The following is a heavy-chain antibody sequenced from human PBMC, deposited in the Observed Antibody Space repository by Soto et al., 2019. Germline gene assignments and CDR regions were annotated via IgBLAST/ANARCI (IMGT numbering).Heavy chain of an antibody. J-gene: IGHJ4*02. D-gene: IGHD6-19*01. CDR3: ARVRSGWYYFDY. Sequence: PGGSLRLSCAASGFTFSSYTMNWVRQAPGKGLEYISYISSGSDTIYYADSVKGRFTISRDNAMNSLYLQMNSLRDVDTAVYYCARVRSGWYYFDYWGQRTLVTVSS. CDR1: GFTFSSYT. V-gene: IGHV3-48*02. CDR2: ISSGSDTI.